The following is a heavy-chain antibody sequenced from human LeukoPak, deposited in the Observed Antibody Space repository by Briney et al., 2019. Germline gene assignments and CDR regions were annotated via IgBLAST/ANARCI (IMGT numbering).Heavy chain of an antibody. CDR1: GFTFSGSA. D-gene: IGHD3-3*01. J-gene: IGHJ6*03. Sequence: PGGSLRLSCAASGFTFSGSAMHWVRQASGKGLEWVGRIRSKANSYATAYAASVKGRFTISRDDSKNTAYLQMNGLKTEDTAVHYCTREYDFWSGYRYYYYYYYMDVWGKGTTVTVSS. CDR2: IRSKANSYAT. V-gene: IGHV3-73*01. CDR3: TREYDFWSGYRYYYYYYYMDV.